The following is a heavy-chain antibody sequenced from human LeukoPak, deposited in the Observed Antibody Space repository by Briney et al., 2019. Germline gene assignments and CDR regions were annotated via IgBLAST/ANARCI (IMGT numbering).Heavy chain of an antibody. CDR2: MYPGDSDT. CDR3: GSGERSYHFDN. V-gene: IGHV5-51*01. J-gene: IGHJ4*02. Sequence: GEPLKISCKGSANSFSSKWISGVRQMPGKGLEWMGIMYPGDSDTRYSPSFEGHVTISADKSITTAYLQWSSLKASDTAMYYCGSGERSYHFDNWGQGSLVTVSS. D-gene: IGHD1-26*01. CDR1: ANSFSSKW.